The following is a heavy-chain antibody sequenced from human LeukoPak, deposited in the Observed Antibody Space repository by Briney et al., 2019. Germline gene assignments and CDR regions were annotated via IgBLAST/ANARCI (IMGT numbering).Heavy chain of an antibody. J-gene: IGHJ4*02. D-gene: IGHD5-12*01. CDR2: INRSGRTI. V-gene: IGHV3-48*03. CDR1: GFTFSSYE. Sequence: AGGSLRLSSVASGFTFSSYEMNWGRQAPGKGLEWVSYINRSGRTIYYADSVKGRFTISRDNAKNSLYLQLNSLRAEDTAVYYCARAREWLPFLFDYWGQGTLVTVSS. CDR3: ARAREWLPFLFDY.